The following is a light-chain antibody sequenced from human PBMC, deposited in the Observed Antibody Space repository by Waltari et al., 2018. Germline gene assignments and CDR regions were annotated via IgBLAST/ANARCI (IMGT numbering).Light chain of an antibody. CDR2: AAS. CDR3: QRLNSYPLT. J-gene: IGKJ4*01. V-gene: IGKV1-9*01. CDR1: QGISSY. Sequence: DIQLTQSPSFLSASVGDRVTITCRASQGISSYLAWYQQKPGKAPKLLIYAASTLQSGVPSRFSGRGSGTEFTLTISSLQPEDFATYYCQRLNSYPLTFGGGTKVEIK.